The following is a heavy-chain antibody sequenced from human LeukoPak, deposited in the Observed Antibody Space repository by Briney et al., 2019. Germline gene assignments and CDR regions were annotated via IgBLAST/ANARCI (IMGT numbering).Heavy chain of an antibody. J-gene: IGHJ5*02. V-gene: IGHV1-69*04. CDR3: ARDRDIVVVPAAVWFDP. CDR1: GGTFSSYA. D-gene: IGHD2-2*01. CDR2: IIPILGIA. Sequence: SVKVSCKASGGTFSSYAISWVRQAPGQGLEWMGRIIPILGIANYAQKFQGRVTITADKSTSTAYMELSSLRSDDTAVYYCARDRDIVVVPAAVWFDPWGQGTLVTVSS.